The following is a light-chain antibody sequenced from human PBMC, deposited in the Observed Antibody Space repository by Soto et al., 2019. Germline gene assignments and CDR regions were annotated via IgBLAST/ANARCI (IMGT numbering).Light chain of an antibody. CDR1: HDITKY. CDR3: QHHDNAPYT. V-gene: IGKV1-33*01. CDR2: DVS. Sequence: DIQMTQSPSSLSASVGDRVTITCQASHDITKYLSWYQQKPGKAPDLLIYDVSKLKTGVASRFSGSGSGTQFTLTITSLQPEDFAIYYCQHHDNAPYTLGQGTRLELK. J-gene: IGKJ2*01.